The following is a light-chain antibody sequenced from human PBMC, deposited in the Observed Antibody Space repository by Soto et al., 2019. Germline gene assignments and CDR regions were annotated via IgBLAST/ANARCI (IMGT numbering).Light chain of an antibody. CDR2: LTS. CDR1: QSISTY. V-gene: IGKV1-39*01. CDR3: QQSSTTPWT. Sequence: DIQMTQSPSSLSASVGDRVTITCRASQSISTYLNWFQQKPGRAPKLLIYLTSTLQSGVPSRFSGSGSGTDFTLTISSLQPEDFATYYCQQSSTTPWTFGQGTKGDVK. J-gene: IGKJ1*01.